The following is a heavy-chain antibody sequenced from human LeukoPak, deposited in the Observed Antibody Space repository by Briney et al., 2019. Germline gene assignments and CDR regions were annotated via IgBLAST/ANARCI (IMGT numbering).Heavy chain of an antibody. CDR1: GYTFTSYD. Sequence: ASVKVSCKASGYTFTSYDSNWVRQATGQGLEWMGWMNPNSGNTGYAQNFQGRVTITRNTSISTAYMELSSLRSEDTAVYYCVRGAGFCSSTSCSLGYWGQGTLVTVSS. CDR3: VRGAGFCSSTSCSLGY. J-gene: IGHJ4*02. V-gene: IGHV1-8*03. CDR2: MNPNSGNT. D-gene: IGHD2-2*01.